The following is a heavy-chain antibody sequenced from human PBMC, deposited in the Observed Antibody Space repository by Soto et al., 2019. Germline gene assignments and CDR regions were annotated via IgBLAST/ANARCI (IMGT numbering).Heavy chain of an antibody. Sequence: PGGSLRLSNAASGFTFSSYGIHWVRQAPGKGLEWVAVISYDGSNKYYADSVKGRFTISRDNSKNTLYLQMNSLRAEDTAVYYCAKDLIYCSGGSCRDYWGQGTLVTVSS. CDR2: ISYDGSNK. CDR1: GFTFSSYG. V-gene: IGHV3-30*18. D-gene: IGHD2-15*01. J-gene: IGHJ4*02. CDR3: AKDLIYCSGGSCRDY.